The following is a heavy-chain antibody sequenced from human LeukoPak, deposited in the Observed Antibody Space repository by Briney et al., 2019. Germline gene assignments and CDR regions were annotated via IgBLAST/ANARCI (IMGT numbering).Heavy chain of an antibody. CDR3: AKLIRGSYAPGRYYDAFDI. CDR1: GFTFSSYA. Sequence: GGSLRLSCAASGFTFSSYAMSWVRQAPGKGLEWVSTISGSGGTTYYADSVKGRFTISRDNSKNTLYLQMNSLRAEDTAVYYCAKLIRGSYAPGRYYDAFDIWGQGTMVTVSS. V-gene: IGHV3-23*01. J-gene: IGHJ3*02. CDR2: ISGSGGTT. D-gene: IGHD3-10*01.